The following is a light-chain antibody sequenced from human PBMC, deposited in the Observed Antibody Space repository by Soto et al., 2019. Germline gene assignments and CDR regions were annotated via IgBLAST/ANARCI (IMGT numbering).Light chain of an antibody. CDR1: SSDVGGYNY. Sequence: QSALTQPPSASGSPGQSVTISCTGTSSDVGGYNYVSWYQQHPGKAPKLMIYEVSKRPSGVPDRFSGSKSGNTASLTVSGGQGEDEGDYFLRRNGGSIKGVSGGGTKVTVL. CDR2: EVS. CDR3: RRNGGSIKGV. V-gene: IGLV2-8*01. J-gene: IGLJ3*02.